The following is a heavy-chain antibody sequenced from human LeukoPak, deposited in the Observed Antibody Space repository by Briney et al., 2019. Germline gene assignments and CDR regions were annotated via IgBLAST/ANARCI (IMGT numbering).Heavy chain of an antibody. V-gene: IGHV3-7*01. CDR2: IKVDGSEK. CDR1: GFTFSSYW. J-gene: IGHJ4*02. Sequence: GGSLRLSCAASGFTFSSYWMSWVRQAPGKGLEWMANIKVDGSEKYYVDSVRGRFTISRDNAKNSLFLQMNSLRAEDTAVYFCARDFDSWGQGTLVTVSS. CDR3: ARDFDS.